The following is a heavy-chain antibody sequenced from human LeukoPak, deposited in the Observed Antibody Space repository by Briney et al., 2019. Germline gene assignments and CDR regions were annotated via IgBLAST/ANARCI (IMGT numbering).Heavy chain of an antibody. CDR3: ARDRIAVADNWFDP. V-gene: IGHV3-66*01. J-gene: IGHJ5*02. CDR1: GFTVSTSY. Sequence: PGGSLRLSCAASGFTVSTSYMSWVRQAPGKGLEWVAVLYSGGITYYADSVRGRSTISRDDSNNTLSLQMNSLRAEDTAVYYCARDRIAVADNWFDPWGQGTLVTVSS. CDR2: LYSGGIT. D-gene: IGHD6-19*01.